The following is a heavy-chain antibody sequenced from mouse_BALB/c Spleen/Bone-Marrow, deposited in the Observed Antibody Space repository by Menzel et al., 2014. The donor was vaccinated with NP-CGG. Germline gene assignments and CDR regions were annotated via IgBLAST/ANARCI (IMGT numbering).Heavy chain of an antibody. J-gene: IGHJ3*01. Sequence: VQLQQSGAELVKPGASVKLSCTASGFNIKNTYIHWVKQRPEQGLEWIGRIDPANVNTKYDPKFQGKATITADTSSNTAYLQLSSLPSEDTAVYYCATYYYGSSLFAYWGQGTLVTVSA. V-gene: IGHV14-3*02. CDR3: ATYYYGSSLFAY. CDR2: IDPANVNT. CDR1: GFNIKNTY. D-gene: IGHD1-1*01.